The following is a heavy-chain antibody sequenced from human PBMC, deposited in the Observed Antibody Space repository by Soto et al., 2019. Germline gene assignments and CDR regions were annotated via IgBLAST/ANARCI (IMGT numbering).Heavy chain of an antibody. J-gene: IGHJ6*02. Sequence: GESLKISCKGSGYSFTSYWISWVRQMPGKGLEWMGRIDPSDSYTNYSPSFQGHVTISADKSTSTAYLQWSSLKASDTAMYYCAITSLGYCSGGSCYSGLYYYYGMDVWGQGTTVTVSS. D-gene: IGHD2-15*01. CDR1: GYSFTSYW. CDR3: AITSLGYCSGGSCYSGLYYYYGMDV. CDR2: IDPSDSYT. V-gene: IGHV5-10-1*01.